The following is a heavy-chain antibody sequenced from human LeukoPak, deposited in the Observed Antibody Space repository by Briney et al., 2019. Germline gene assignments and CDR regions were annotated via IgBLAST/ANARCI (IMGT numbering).Heavy chain of an antibody. D-gene: IGHD3-10*01. CDR3: ARGIMVRGVIMGSIDY. V-gene: IGHV4-59*01. J-gene: IGHJ4*02. CDR2: IYYSGST. CDR1: GGSISNYY. Sequence: SETLSLTCTVSGGSISNYYWSWIRQPPGKGLEWIGYIYYSGSTNYNPSLKSRVTISVDTSKNQFSLKLSSATAADTAVYYCARGIMVRGVIMGSIDYWGQGTLVTVSS.